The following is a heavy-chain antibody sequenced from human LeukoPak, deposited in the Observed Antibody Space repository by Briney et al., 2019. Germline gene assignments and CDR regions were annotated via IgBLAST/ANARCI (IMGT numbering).Heavy chain of an antibody. D-gene: IGHD3-9*01. CDR3: AIYGSSFDWLYAPLDY. Sequence: PGGSLRLSCAASGATFSGFAMSWVRRTLGKGLEWVSGISGSGDNTLYADSVKGRFTISRDNSNNTLYLEMNSLRAEDTALYYCAIYGSSFDWLYAPLDYWGLGTLVTVSS. CDR1: GATFSGFA. J-gene: IGHJ4*02. CDR2: ISGSGDNT. V-gene: IGHV3-23*01.